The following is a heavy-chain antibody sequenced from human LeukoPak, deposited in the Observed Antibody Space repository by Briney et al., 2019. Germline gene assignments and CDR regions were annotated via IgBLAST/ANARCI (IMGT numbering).Heavy chain of an antibody. CDR3: ARGRYDILTGYMVDY. V-gene: IGHV4-59*01. J-gene: IGHJ4*02. CDR2: VSDRGTT. Sequence: AETLSLTCRVSGGSISSYYWNWIRQPPGKGLEWIGHVSDRGTTNYNPSLRSRVTISIDTSKNQFSLKLNSVTTADTAVYYCARGRYDILTGYMVDYWGQGTLVSVSS. CDR1: GGSISSYY. D-gene: IGHD3-9*01.